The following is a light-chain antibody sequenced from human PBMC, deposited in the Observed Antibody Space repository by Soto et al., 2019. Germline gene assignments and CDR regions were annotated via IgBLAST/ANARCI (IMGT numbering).Light chain of an antibody. J-gene: IGKJ1*01. CDR2: GTS. V-gene: IGKV3D-15*01. Sequence: IFITQAPDTLSVSPGESATLSCRASQRVYSNLAWYQQKPGQAPRLLIYGTSSRATGIPDRFSGSGSGTDFTLTISRLEPEDFAVYYCQQYDNSWTFGQGTKVDIK. CDR3: QQYDNSWT. CDR1: QRVYSN.